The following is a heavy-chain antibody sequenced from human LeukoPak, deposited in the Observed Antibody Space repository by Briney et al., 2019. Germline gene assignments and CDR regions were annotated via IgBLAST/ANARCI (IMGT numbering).Heavy chain of an antibody. J-gene: IGHJ4*02. V-gene: IGHV3-21*01. Sequence: GGSLRLSCAASGYTFSSYSMNCVRQAPGKGLEWVSSITSSSTYISYADSVKGRFTISRDNAKNSLYLQMNSLRAEDTAVYYCATPVGARVDYWGQGTLVTVSS. CDR2: ITSSSTYI. CDR1: GYTFSSYS. D-gene: IGHD1-26*01. CDR3: ATPVGARVDY.